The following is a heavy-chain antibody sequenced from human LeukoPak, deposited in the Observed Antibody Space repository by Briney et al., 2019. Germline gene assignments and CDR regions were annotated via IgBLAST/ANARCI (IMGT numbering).Heavy chain of an antibody. Sequence: TGGSLRLSCAASGFTFSSYWMHWVRQAPGKGLVWVSRINTDGSSTSYADSVKGRFTISRDNAKNTLYLQMNSLRAEDTAVYYCATAIYDFWSGYYGAFDIWGQGTMVTVSS. CDR2: INTDGSST. V-gene: IGHV3-74*01. J-gene: IGHJ3*02. CDR3: ATAIYDFWSGYYGAFDI. D-gene: IGHD3-3*01. CDR1: GFTFSSYW.